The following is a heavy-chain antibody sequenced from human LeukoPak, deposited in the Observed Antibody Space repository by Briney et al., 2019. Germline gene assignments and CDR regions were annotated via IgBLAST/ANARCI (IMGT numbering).Heavy chain of an antibody. CDR1: GFTFSSYW. Sequence: GGSLRLSCAASGFTFSSYWMHWVRQAPGKGLVWVSRINGDGSSTSYADSVRGRFSISRDNSKNTLYLQMNSLRAEDTAVYYCAKDISWGSYISWGQGTLVTVSS. J-gene: IGHJ4*02. V-gene: IGHV3-74*01. CDR2: INGDGSST. CDR3: AKDISWGSYIS. D-gene: IGHD3-16*01.